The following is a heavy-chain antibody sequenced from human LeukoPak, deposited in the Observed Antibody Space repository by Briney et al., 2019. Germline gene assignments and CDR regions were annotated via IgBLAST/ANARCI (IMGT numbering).Heavy chain of an antibody. D-gene: IGHD3-10*01. CDR3: ARTGYYYGSGSYFTSYYFDY. CDR2: INHSGST. V-gene: IGHV4-34*01. Sequence: SETLSLTCAVYGGSFSGYYWSWIRQPPGKGLEWIGEINHSGSTNYNPSLKSRVTISVDTSKNQFSLKLSSVTAADTAVYYCARTGYYYGSGSYFTSYYFDYWGQGTLVTVSS. J-gene: IGHJ4*02. CDR1: GGSFSGYY.